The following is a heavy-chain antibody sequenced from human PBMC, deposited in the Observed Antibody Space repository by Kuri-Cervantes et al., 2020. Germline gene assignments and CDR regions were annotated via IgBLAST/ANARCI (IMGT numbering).Heavy chain of an antibody. D-gene: IGHD1-26*01. V-gene: IGHV3-7*01. J-gene: IGHJ4*02. CDR3: ARSGSYRLFGY. CDR2: IKQDGSEK. CDR1: GFTFSSYW. Sequence: GESLKISCAASGFTFSSYWMSWVRQAPGKGLEWVANIKQDGSEKYYVDSVKGRFTISRDNAKNSLCLQMNSLRAEDTAVYYCARSGSYRLFGYWGQGTLVTVSS.